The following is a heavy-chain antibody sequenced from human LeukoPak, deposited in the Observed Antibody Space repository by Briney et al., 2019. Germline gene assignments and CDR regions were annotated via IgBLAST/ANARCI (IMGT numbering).Heavy chain of an antibody. CDR1: GFTFSSYD. J-gene: IGHJ6*02. CDR2: IGTAGDT. CDR3: ARGDSSWSYYYYGMDV. D-gene: IGHD6-13*01. Sequence: GGSLRLSCAASGFTFSSYDMHWVRQATGKGLEWVSGIGTAGDTYYPGSVKGRFTISRENAKNSLYLQVNSLRAGDTAVYFCARGDSSWSYYYYGMDVWGQGTTVTVSS. V-gene: IGHV3-13*01.